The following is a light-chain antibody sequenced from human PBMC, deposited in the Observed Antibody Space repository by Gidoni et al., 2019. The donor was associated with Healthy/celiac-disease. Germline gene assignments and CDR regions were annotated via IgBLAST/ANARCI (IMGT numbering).Light chain of an antibody. CDR2: DAS. V-gene: IGKV3-11*01. CDR1: QSVSSY. CDR3: QQRSNWPT. Sequence: IVLTQSPATLSLSPGERATLSCRASQSVSSYLAWYQQKPGQAPRLLIYDASNRATGIPARFSGSGSGTDFTLTISSLEPEDFAVYYCQQRSNWPTFXRXTKVEIK. J-gene: IGKJ4*01.